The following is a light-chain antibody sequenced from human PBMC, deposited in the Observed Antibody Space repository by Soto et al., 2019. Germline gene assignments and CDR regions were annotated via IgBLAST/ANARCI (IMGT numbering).Light chain of an antibody. J-gene: IGKJ1*01. CDR3: LQANSFPWT. Sequence: DIQMTQSPSSVSASVGDRVTITCRASQGISRWLAWFQQKPGKAPKLLIYAASSLQSGVPSRFSGSGSGTDFTLTISSQQPEDFATYYCLQANSFPWTFGQGTRVEIK. CDR1: QGISRW. V-gene: IGKV1-12*02. CDR2: AAS.